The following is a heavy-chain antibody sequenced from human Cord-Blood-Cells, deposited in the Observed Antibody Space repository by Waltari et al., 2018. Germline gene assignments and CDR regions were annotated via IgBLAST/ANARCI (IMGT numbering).Heavy chain of an antibody. Sequence: EVQLVESGGGLVQPGRSLRLSCAASGFTFDDYAMHWVRQAPGKGLDGVSGISWNSGSIGSADAVKGRFTISRDNAKNSLYLQRNSLRAEDTALYYCAKGVYSSSFYYFDYWGQGTLGTVSS. V-gene: IGHV3-9*01. J-gene: IGHJ4*02. D-gene: IGHD6-6*01. CDR1: GFTFDDYA. CDR2: ISWNSGSI. CDR3: AKGVYSSSFYYFDY.